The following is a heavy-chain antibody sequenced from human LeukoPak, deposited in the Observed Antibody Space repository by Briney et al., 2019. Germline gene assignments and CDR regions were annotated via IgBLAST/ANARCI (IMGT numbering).Heavy chain of an antibody. Sequence: GGSLRLSCAASGFTFSSYAMSWVRQAPGKGLEWVSAISGSGGSTYYADSVKGRFTISRDNAKNSLYLQMNSLRAEDTAVYYCARVPIVLWFYGPADYWGQGTLVTVSS. D-gene: IGHD3-10*01. J-gene: IGHJ4*02. CDR3: ARVPIVLWFYGPADY. CDR2: ISGSGGST. V-gene: IGHV3-23*01. CDR1: GFTFSSYA.